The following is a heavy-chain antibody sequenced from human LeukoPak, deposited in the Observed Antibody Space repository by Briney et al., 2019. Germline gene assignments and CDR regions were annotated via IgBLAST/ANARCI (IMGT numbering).Heavy chain of an antibody. CDR2: IRYDGSNK. CDR3: AKDWDYGSGSYYMDY. Sequence: GGSLRLSCAASGFNFSSYGMHWVRQAPGKGLEGVAFIRYDGSNKYYADSVKGRFTISRDNSKNTLYLQMNSLRAEDTAVYYCAKDWDYGSGSYYMDYWGQGTLVTVSS. CDR1: GFNFSSYG. D-gene: IGHD3-10*01. V-gene: IGHV3-30*02. J-gene: IGHJ4*02.